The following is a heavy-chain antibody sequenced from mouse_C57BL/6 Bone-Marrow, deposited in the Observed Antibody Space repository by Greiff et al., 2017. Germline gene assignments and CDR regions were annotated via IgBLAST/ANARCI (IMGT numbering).Heavy chain of an antibody. Sequence: VQLQQSVAELVRPGASVKLSCTASGFNIKNTYMHWVKQRPEQGLEWIGRIDPANGNTKYAPKFQGKATITADTSSNTADLQLSSLTSEDAAIYYCAGWIPFLYYYAMDYWGKGTSVTVSS. CDR2: IDPANGNT. J-gene: IGHJ4*01. CDR1: GFNIKNTY. D-gene: IGHD1-1*01. CDR3: AGWIPFLYYYAMDY. V-gene: IGHV14-3*01.